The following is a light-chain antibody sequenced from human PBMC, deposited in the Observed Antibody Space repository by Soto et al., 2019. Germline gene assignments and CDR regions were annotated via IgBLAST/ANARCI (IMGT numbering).Light chain of an antibody. V-gene: IGLV2-14*01. Sequence: QSALTQPASVSGSPGQSITISCTGTSSDVGAYNSVSWYQQHPGKAPKLIIYDVSTRPSGISDRFSGSKSGNTASQTISGLQAEDESDYYCSSYTTSVTYVFGTGTKVTVL. CDR3: SSYTTSVTYV. J-gene: IGLJ1*01. CDR2: DVS. CDR1: SSDVGAYNS.